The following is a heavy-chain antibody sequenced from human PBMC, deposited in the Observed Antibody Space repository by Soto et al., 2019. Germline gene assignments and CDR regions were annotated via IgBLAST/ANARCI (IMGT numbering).Heavy chain of an antibody. J-gene: IGHJ4*02. CDR1: GGSITSGGHY. CDR3: ARVTDPVVTASTPFDH. Sequence: NPSETLSLTCTVSGGSITSGGHYWAWIRQHPGKGLEWIGYMFHSGSTHYNPSLKSRISISVDTSKNQFSLKLSSVTAADTAVYYCARVTDPVVTASTPFDHWGQGALVTVYS. V-gene: IGHV4-31*03. CDR2: MFHSGST. D-gene: IGHD2-21*02.